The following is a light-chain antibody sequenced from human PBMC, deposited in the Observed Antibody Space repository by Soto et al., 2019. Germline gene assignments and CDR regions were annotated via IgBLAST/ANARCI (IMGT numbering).Light chain of an antibody. J-gene: IGKJ4*01. CDR2: DAS. CDR3: QQYNSNSPLT. CDR1: PSISNW. Sequence: DIQMTQSPSTLSASVGDRVTITCRASPSISNWSAWYQQKPGKAPKLLIYDASTMGSGVPSRFSGSRSGTEFSTPIISLQPDDFSADHCQQYNSNSPLTFGGGTKVEVK. V-gene: IGKV1-5*01.